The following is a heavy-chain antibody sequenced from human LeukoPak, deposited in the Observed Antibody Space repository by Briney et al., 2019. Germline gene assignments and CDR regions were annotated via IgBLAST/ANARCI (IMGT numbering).Heavy chain of an antibody. CDR3: ARDAYYYDGSGYYVVDY. J-gene: IGHJ4*02. CDR1: GGSISSSSYY. Sequence: SETLSLTCTVSGGSISSSSYYWGWIRQPPGKGLEWIGSIYYSGSTYYNPSLKSRVTISVDTSKNQFSLKLSSVTAADTAVYYCARDAYYYDGSGYYVVDYWGQGTLVTVSS. V-gene: IGHV4-39*07. D-gene: IGHD3-22*01. CDR2: IYYSGST.